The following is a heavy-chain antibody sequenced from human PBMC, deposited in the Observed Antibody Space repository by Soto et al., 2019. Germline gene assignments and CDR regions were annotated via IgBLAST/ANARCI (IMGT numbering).Heavy chain of an antibody. V-gene: IGHV2-5*02. J-gene: IGHJ6*02. CDR2: IYWDDDK. D-gene: IGHD2-21*02. CDR3: IQSRCGGDCLQSYASYYYYGMDV. Sequence: QITLKESGPTLVKPTQTLTLTCTFSAFSLSTGGVGVGWIHQPPGKALEWLALIYWDDDKRYSQSLRSRLTITKDPSKNQVVLTKTTMDPVDTATYYCIQSRCGGDCLQSYASYYYYGMDVWGQGTTVTVSS. CDR1: AFSLSTGGVG.